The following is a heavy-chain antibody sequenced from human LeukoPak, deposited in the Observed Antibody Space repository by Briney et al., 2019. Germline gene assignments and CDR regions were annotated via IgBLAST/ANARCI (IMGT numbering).Heavy chain of an antibody. CDR1: GFPFNSYW. CDR3: ATGEGGSYYDSRGYYSDI. J-gene: IGHJ3*02. V-gene: IGHV3-7*02. CDR2: IKQDGSEK. D-gene: IGHD3-22*01. Sequence: GGSLRLSCAVSGFPFNSYWMSWVRQAPGRGLEWVANIKQDGSEKYYVDSVKGRFTISRDNAKNSLYLQMNSLRAEDTAVYYCATGEGGSYYDSRGYYSDIWGQGTMVTVSS.